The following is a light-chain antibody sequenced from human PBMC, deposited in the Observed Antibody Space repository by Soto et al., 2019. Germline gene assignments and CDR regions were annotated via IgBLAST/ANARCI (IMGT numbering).Light chain of an antibody. CDR1: VLAKKY. Sequence: SSELTQPSSVSASPGQTARITCSGDVLAKKYARWFQQKPGQAPVLVIYKDSERPSGIPERFSGSSSGTTVTLTISGAQVEDEADYYCYSAADNNAVFGGGTQLTVL. J-gene: IGLJ7*01. CDR3: YSAADNNAV. CDR2: KDS. V-gene: IGLV3-27*01.